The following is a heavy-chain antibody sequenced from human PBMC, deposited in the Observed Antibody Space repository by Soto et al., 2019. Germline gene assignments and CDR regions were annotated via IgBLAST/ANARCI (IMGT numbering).Heavy chain of an antibody. CDR1: GFTFSSYW. V-gene: IGHV3-7*01. Sequence: GGSLRLSCAASGFTFSSYWMSWVRQAPGKGLEWVANIKQDGSEKYYVDSVKGRFTISRDNAKNSLYLQMNSLRAEDTAAYYCARVYGIAVAGYFDYWGQGTLVTVSS. D-gene: IGHD6-19*01. J-gene: IGHJ4*02. CDR2: IKQDGSEK. CDR3: ARVYGIAVAGYFDY.